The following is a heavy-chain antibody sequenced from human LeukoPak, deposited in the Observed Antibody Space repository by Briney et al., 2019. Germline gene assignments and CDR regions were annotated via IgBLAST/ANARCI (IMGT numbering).Heavy chain of an antibody. CDR2: LSGSGGTT. V-gene: IGHV3-23*01. Sequence: GGSLRLSCAASGFTFTSYAMSWVRQAPGKGLEWGSGLSGSGGTTYYADSVKGRFTISRDNSKKTLYLQMNSLRAEDTAVYYCAKARGDYDFWSGYYLARGFDHWGQGTLVTVSS. CDR1: GFTFTSYA. D-gene: IGHD3-3*01. J-gene: IGHJ4*02. CDR3: AKARGDYDFWSGYYLARGFDH.